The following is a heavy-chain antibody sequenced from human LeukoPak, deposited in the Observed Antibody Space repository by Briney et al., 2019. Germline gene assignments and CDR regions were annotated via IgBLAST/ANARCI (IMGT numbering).Heavy chain of an antibody. Sequence: PSETLSLTCSVPGGSIRTTTYYRAWIRQPPGKGLEWLGNIFHSGYTYYNPSLKSRVTISVDTSTNQFSLKLSSVTAADTAVYYCARDRRYGDYEDAFDIWGQGTMVTVSS. V-gene: IGHV4-39*07. CDR1: GGSIRTTTYY. D-gene: IGHD4-17*01. J-gene: IGHJ3*02. CDR3: ARDRRYGDYEDAFDI. CDR2: IFHSGYT.